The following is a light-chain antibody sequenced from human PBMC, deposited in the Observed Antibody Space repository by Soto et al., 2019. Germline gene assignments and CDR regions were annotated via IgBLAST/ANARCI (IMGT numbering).Light chain of an antibody. CDR2: EVS. Sequence: QPASVSGSPGQSITISCTGTSSDVGGYNFVSWYQQQSGKAPKLMIHEVSNRPSGVSNRFSGSKSGNTASLTISGLQAEDEADYYCSSFTRSRAYVFGIGTKLTVL. J-gene: IGLJ1*01. CDR3: SSFTRSRAYV. CDR1: SSDVGGYNF. V-gene: IGLV2-14*01.